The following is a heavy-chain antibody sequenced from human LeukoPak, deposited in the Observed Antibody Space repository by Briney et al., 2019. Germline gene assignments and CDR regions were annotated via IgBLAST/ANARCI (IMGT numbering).Heavy chain of an antibody. CDR1: GFTFGSYS. D-gene: IGHD3-10*01. CDR2: IGHTGSIT. CDR3: VRDGAVVTSGSYPWRYFQY. V-gene: IGHV3-48*04. Sequence: GGSLRLSCAGSGFTFGSYSMNWVRHAPGKGLEWVSYIGHTGSITDYADSVKGRFTVSRDNAKNPLYLQMNTLRAEDTAVYYCVRDGAVVTSGSYPWRYFQYWGLGTLVTVSS. J-gene: IGHJ1*01.